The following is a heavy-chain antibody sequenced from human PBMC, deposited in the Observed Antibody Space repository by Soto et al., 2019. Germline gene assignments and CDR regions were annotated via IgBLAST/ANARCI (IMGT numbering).Heavy chain of an antibody. Sequence: GTSVKVSCEASGDTFTSYYMHWVRQAPGQGLEWMGIINPSGGYTTYAQRFLGRVTMTSDTSTSTVHMEVRSLRSDDTAVYYCAREGVAPYYYYGMDVWGQGTPVTVSS. CDR2: INPSGGYT. CDR3: AREGVAPYYYYGMDV. J-gene: IGHJ6*02. V-gene: IGHV1-46*01. CDR1: GDTFTSYY. D-gene: IGHD5-12*01.